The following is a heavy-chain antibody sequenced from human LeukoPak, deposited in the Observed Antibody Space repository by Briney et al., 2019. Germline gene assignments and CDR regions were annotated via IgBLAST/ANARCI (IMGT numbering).Heavy chain of an antibody. Sequence: PSETLSLTCTVSGGPISSYYWSWIRQPPGKGLEWIGYIYYSGSTNYNPSLKSRVTISVDTSKNQFSLKLSSVTAADTAVYYCARPEADAYYFDYWGQGTLVTVSS. CDR3: ARPEADAYYFDY. CDR1: GGPISSYY. CDR2: IYYSGST. J-gene: IGHJ4*02. V-gene: IGHV4-59*08.